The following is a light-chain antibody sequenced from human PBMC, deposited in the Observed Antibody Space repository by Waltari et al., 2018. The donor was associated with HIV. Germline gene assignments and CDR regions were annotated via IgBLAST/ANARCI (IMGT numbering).Light chain of an antibody. J-gene: IGLJ3*02. CDR2: EVS. V-gene: IGLV2-18*02. CDR1: SSDVGYYNR. CDR3: SSYTSSNTWV. Sequence: QSALTQPPSVSGSPGQSVTISCTGTSSDVGYYNRVSWYQQPPGTAPKLMIFEVSNRPSGVPDRFSGSKSDNTASLTISGLQAEDEADYYCSSYTSSNTWVFGGG.